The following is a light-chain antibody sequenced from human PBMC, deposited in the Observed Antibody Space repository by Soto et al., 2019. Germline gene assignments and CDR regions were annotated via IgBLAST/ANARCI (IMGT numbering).Light chain of an antibody. Sequence: EILLTQSPGTLSLSPGERATLSCRASQSVSSSYLAWYQQKPGQAPRLLIYGASSRATGSPDRFSGSGSGTDFTLTISRLEPEDFAVYYWQQYGSSPWTFGQGTKVEIK. V-gene: IGKV3-20*01. CDR1: QSVSSSY. J-gene: IGKJ1*01. CDR2: GAS. CDR3: QQYGSSPWT.